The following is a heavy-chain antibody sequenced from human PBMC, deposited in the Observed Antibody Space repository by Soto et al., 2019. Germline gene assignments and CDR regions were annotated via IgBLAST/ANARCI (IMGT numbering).Heavy chain of an antibody. Sequence: ASVKFSCKASGYTFTSYAMRWVRQAPGQRLEWMGWSNAGNGNTEYSQKFQGRVTITRATSASTAYMELSSLRSADTAVYYCAGCQELLWLGESKDAFDIWGQGTMVTVSS. J-gene: IGHJ3*02. D-gene: IGHD3-10*01. CDR3: AGCQELLWLGESKDAFDI. CDR1: GYTFTSYA. V-gene: IGHV1-3*01. CDR2: SNAGNGNT.